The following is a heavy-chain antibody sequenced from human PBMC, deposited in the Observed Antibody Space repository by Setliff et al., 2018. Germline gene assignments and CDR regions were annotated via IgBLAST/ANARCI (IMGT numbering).Heavy chain of an antibody. CDR1: GVSTRSYW. CDR3: AATMVRGVIPGGYFDY. D-gene: IGHD3-10*01. Sequence: SETLSLTCSVSGVSTRSYWWSWIRQPPGKGLEWIGYIYYSGSTNYNPSLKSRVTISVDTSKNQFSLKLSSVTAADTAVYYCAATMVRGVIPGGYFDYWGQGTLVTVSS. CDR2: IYYSGST. V-gene: IGHV4-59*08. J-gene: IGHJ4*02.